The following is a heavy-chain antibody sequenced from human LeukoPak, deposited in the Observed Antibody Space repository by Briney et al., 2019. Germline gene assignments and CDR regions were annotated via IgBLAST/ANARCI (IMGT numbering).Heavy chain of an antibody. J-gene: IGHJ6*02. CDR3: ARVSGDYYYYYGMDV. CDR1: GFTFRSYA. D-gene: IGHD4-17*01. V-gene: IGHV3-23*01. CDR2: ISASGGST. Sequence: GGSLRLSCAASGFTFRSYAMSWVRQAPGKGLEWGSGISASGGSTYYADSVKGRFTISRDNSKDTLYLLMNSLRAEDTAVFYCARVSGDYYYYYGMDVWGQGTTVTVS.